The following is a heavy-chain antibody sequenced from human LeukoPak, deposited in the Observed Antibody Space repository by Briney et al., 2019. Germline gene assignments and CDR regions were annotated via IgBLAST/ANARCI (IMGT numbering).Heavy chain of an antibody. CDR1: GYTFTSYG. CDR2: ISAYNGNT. Sequence: GASVKVSCKASGYTFTSYGISWVRQAPGQGLEWMGWISAYNGNTNYAQKLQGRVTMTRNTSISTAYMELSSLRSEDTAVYYCARGDYDILTGYYNDWFDPWGQGTLVTVSS. V-gene: IGHV1-18*01. J-gene: IGHJ5*02. D-gene: IGHD3-9*01. CDR3: ARGDYDILTGYYNDWFDP.